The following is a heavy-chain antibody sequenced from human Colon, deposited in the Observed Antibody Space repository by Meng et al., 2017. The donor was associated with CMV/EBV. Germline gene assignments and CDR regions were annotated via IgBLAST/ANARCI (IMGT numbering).Heavy chain of an antibody. J-gene: IGHJ3*02. CDR1: GFTFSSYG. CDR2: IRYDGSNK. Sequence: GESLKISCAASGFTFSSYGMHWVRQAPGKGLEWVAFIRYDGSNKYYADSVKGRFTISRDNAKNSLYLQMNSLRAEDTAVYYCARGMRVGGAFDIWGQGTMVTVSS. V-gene: IGHV3-30*02. CDR3: ARGMRVGGAFDI.